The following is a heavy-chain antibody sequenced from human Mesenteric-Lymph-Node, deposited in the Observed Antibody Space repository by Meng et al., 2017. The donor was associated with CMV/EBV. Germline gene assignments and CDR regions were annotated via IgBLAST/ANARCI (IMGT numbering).Heavy chain of an antibody. CDR2: INSDGSST. J-gene: IGHJ4*02. Sequence: GESLKISCAASGFTFSSYWMHWVRQAPGKGLVWVSRINSDGSSTSYADSVKGRFTISRDNAKNTLYLQMNSLRAEDTAVYYCARGDEYSSLDYWGQGTLVTVSS. CDR3: ARGDEYSSLDY. D-gene: IGHD6-6*01. CDR1: GFTFSSYW. V-gene: IGHV3-74*01.